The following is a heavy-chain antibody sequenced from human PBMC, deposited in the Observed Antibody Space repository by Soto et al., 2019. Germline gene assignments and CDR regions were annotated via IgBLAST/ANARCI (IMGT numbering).Heavy chain of an antibody. V-gene: IGHV1-18*01. Sequence: QVQMVQSASEVKEPGASVKVSCKTSGYSFTTHGISWVRQAPGQGLEWMGWVSAYNGDTHYAPGLHDRVTMTTDTSARTAYMDLRSLPSDDTAVYYCARDLLTTVTHRDFDYWGQGTLVTVSS. CDR1: GYSFTTHG. CDR2: VSAYNGDT. J-gene: IGHJ4*02. CDR3: ARDLLTTVTHRDFDY. D-gene: IGHD4-17*01.